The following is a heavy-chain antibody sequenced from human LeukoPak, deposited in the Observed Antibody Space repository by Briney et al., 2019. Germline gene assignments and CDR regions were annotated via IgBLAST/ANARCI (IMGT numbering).Heavy chain of an antibody. CDR1: GFTFSNY. CDR2: ISPSGSTT. J-gene: IGHJ4*02. CDR3: AKDPDYGLFDY. Sequence: GGSLRLSCAASGFTFSNYMNWVRQAPGKGLEWVSYISPSGSTTHYADSVKGRFTISRDNAKNSLYLQMNSLRAEDTAVYYCAKDPDYGLFDYWGQGTLVTVSS. D-gene: IGHD4-17*01. V-gene: IGHV3-48*03.